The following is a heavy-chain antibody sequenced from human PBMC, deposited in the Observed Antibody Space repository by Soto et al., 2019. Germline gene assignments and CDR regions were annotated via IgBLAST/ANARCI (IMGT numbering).Heavy chain of an antibody. CDR3: ARTIAAAFMDV. CDR2: IYYSGST. CDR1: GGPISSYY. D-gene: IGHD6-13*01. Sequence: SETLSLTCTVSGGPISSYYWSWIRQPPGKGLEWIGYIYYSGSTNYNPSLKSRVTISVDTSKNQFSLKLSSVTAADTAVYYCARTIAAAFMDVWGQGTTVTVSS. V-gene: IGHV4-59*01. J-gene: IGHJ6*02.